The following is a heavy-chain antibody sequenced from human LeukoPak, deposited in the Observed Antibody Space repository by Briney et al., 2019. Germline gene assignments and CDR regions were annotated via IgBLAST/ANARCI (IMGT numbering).Heavy chain of an antibody. Sequence: AASVKVSCKASGGTFSSYAISWVRQAPGQGLEWMGGIIPIFGTANYAQKFQGRVTITTDESTSTAYMELSSLRSEDTAVYYCAKTGIQLWLFDYWGQGTLVTVSS. CDR2: IIPIFGTA. J-gene: IGHJ4*02. D-gene: IGHD5-18*01. CDR1: GGTFSSYA. CDR3: AKTGIQLWLFDY. V-gene: IGHV1-69*05.